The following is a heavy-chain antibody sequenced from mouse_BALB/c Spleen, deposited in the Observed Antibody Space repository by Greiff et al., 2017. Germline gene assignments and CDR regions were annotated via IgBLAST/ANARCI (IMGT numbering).Heavy chain of an antibody. V-gene: IGHV2-2*02. D-gene: IGHD2-10*02. Sequence: VKLMESGPGLVQPSQSLSITCTVSGFSLTSYGVHWVRQSPGKGLEWLGVIWSGGSTDYNAAFISRLSISKDNSKSQVFFKMNSLQANDTAIYYCARGYDPFYAMDYWGQGTSVTVSS. CDR1: GFSLTSYG. J-gene: IGHJ4*01. CDR3: ARGYDPFYAMDY. CDR2: IWSGGST.